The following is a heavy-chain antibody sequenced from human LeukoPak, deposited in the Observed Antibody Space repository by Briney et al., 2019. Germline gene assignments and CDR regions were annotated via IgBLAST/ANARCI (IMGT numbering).Heavy chain of an antibody. CDR3: ARGVVVVAANDY. D-gene: IGHD2-15*01. Sequence: GGSLRLSCAASGFTFSSYEMNWVRQAPGKGLEWVSYIGSSGSTIYYADSVKGRFTISRDNAKNSLYLQMNSLRAEDTAVYYCARGVVVVAANDYWGQGTLVTVSS. CDR1: GFTFSSYE. V-gene: IGHV3-48*03. J-gene: IGHJ4*02. CDR2: IGSSGSTI.